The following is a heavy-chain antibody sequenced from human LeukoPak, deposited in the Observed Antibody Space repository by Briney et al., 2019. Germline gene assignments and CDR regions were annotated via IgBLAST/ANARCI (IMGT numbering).Heavy chain of an antibody. CDR1: GYTFAGYF. V-gene: IGHV1-2*02. CDR3: AKMLGYEVGATNH. Sequence: ASVKVSCKASGYTFAGYFLHWVRQAPGQGLEWMGWINPDSGATNYAQKFQGRVTMTRDTSISTAYMELRRLRSDDTAVYYCAKMLGYEVGATNHWGQGTLVTVSS. D-gene: IGHD1-26*01. CDR2: INPDSGAT. J-gene: IGHJ1*01.